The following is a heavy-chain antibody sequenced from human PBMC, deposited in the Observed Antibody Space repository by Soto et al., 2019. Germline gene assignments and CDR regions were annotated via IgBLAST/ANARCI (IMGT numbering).Heavy chain of an antibody. CDR2: IDNSGGIT. CDR1: GFTFSTYA. CDR3: AKGGYNYGFLFDC. V-gene: IGHV3-23*05. Sequence: PGGSLRLSCAASGFTFSTYAMSWVRQAPGKGLEWVSTIDNSGGITYYADSVKGRFTISRDNSKNTLYPQMNSLRAEDTAVYYCAKGGYNYGFLFDCWGQGTLVTVSS. J-gene: IGHJ4*02. D-gene: IGHD5-18*01.